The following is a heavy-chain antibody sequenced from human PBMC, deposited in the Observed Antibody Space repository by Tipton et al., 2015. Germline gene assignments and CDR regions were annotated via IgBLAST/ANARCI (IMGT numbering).Heavy chain of an antibody. D-gene: IGHD3-10*01. CDR1: GYTFISHG. CDR2: ISTYNGST. CDR3: ARDPGRSRGITMVRGRPDVVDV. J-gene: IGHJ6*02. V-gene: IGHV1-18*01. Sequence: QLVQSGAEVKKPGASVKVSCKASGYTFISHGISWVRQAPGQGLEWMGWISTYNGSTIHAQKFQGRVTMTTDTSTSTAFMALRSLRSDDTAVYYCARDPGRSRGITMVRGRPDVVDVWGQGTTVTVSS.